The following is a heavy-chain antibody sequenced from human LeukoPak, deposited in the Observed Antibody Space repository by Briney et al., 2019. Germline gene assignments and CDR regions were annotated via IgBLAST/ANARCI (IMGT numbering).Heavy chain of an antibody. D-gene: IGHD3-22*01. V-gene: IGHV3-23*01. J-gene: IGHJ4*02. CDR3: AKSPAYYYDSSGYFHY. CDR2: ISGSGGSS. Sequence: LPGGSLRLSCAASAFTFSSYAMSWVRQAPGKGLEWVPYISGSGGSSYYADSVKGRFTISRDNSKNTLYLQMNTLRARDTALYYCAKSPAYYYDSSGYFHYWGQGTLVTVSS. CDR1: AFTFSSYA.